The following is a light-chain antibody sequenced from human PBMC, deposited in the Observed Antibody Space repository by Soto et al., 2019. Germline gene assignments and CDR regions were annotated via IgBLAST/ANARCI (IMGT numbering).Light chain of an antibody. V-gene: IGLV2-8*01. CDR3: TSYAGNSNYV. J-gene: IGLJ1*01. CDR1: TNDVGGFNY. CDR2: EVD. Sequence: QSVLTQPPSASWSAGQSVTISCTGPTNDVGGFNYVSWYQQHPGRVPKLIIYEVDKRPSGVPDRFSGSKSGNTASLTVSGLQADDEADYYCTSYAGNSNYVFGTGTKVTVL.